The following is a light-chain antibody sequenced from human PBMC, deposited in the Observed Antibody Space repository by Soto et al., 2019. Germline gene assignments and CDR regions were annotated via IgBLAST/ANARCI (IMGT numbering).Light chain of an antibody. CDR2: GNS. V-gene: IGLV1-40*01. CDR1: SSNIGAGYD. Sequence: QSVLTQPPSVSGAPGQRVTISCTGSSSNIGAGYDVHWYQQLPGTAPKLLMYGNSNRPSGVPDRFSGSKSGTSASLAITGLQAEDEADYYCDSYTSSRAYVFGIGTKLTVL. CDR3: DSYTSSRAYV. J-gene: IGLJ1*01.